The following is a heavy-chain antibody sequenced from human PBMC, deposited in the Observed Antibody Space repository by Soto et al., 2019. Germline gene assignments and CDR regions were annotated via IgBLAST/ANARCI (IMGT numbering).Heavy chain of an antibody. Sequence: SETLSLTCTVSGGSISSGGYYWSWIRQHPGKGLEWIGYIYYSGSTYYNPSLKSRVTISVDTSKNQFSLKLSSVAAADTAVYYCARDLGSPGFGDIWGQGTMVTVSS. D-gene: IGHD3-10*01. CDR2: IYYSGST. J-gene: IGHJ3*02. V-gene: IGHV4-31*02. CDR1: GGSISSGGYY. CDR3: ARDLGSPGFGDI.